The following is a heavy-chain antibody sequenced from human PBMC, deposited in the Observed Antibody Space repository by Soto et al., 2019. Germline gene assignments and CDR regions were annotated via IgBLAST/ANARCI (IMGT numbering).Heavy chain of an antibody. CDR3: ARDPALRLVGPTYGIDV. J-gene: IGHJ6*02. V-gene: IGHV1-69*01. Sequence: QVQPMQSGAEVKKPGSSVKVSCKASGGTFSRHGISWVRQAPGQGLEWMGGISRIDGATRYAQKFQGRLTITADDSTTTASESTTTAYMELNSLGSDDTAVYYCARDPALRLVGPTYGIDVWGQGTTVTVSS. CDR1: GGTFSRHG. D-gene: IGHD1-26*01. CDR2: ISRIDGAT.